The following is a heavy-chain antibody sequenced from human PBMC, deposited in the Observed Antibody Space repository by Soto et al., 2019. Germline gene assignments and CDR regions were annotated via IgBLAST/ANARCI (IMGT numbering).Heavy chain of an antibody. J-gene: IGHJ3*02. V-gene: IGHV3-21*01. CDR2: ISSSSSYI. D-gene: IGHD3-16*01. CDR1: GFTFSIYT. CDR3: ARDRGGDLKAFDI. Sequence: GGSLRLSCAAFGFTFSIYTMNWVRQAPGKGLEWVSSISSSSSYIYYADSVKGRYTISRDNAKTSLYLQMNSLRPEDTAVYYCARDRGGDLKAFDIWGQGTMVTVS.